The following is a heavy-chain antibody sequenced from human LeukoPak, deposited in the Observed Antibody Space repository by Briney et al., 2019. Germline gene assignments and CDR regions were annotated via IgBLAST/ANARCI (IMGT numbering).Heavy chain of an antibody. CDR3: AKVRGSSRPTSFDY. J-gene: IGHJ4*02. CDR2: ISGSGGST. Sequence: GGSLRLSCAASGFTFTSYAMSWVRQAPGKGLEWVSVISGSGGSTDYADAVKGRFTISRDNSKNTLYLQMNSLRAEDTAVYYCAKVRGSSRPTSFDYWGQGTLVTVSS. D-gene: IGHD3-16*01. CDR1: GFTFTSYA. V-gene: IGHV3-23*01.